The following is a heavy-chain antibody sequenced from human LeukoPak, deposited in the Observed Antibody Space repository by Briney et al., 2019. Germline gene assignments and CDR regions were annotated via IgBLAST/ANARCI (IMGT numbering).Heavy chain of an antibody. CDR2: ISSDTNNT. Sequence: PGGSLRLSCAASGFAINSYGIHWVHQAPGKVLAWVSLISSDTNNTYYADSLKGRFTISRDNAKNSVHLQMDSLRADDTAVYYCARGHDYGYHNWGQGTLVTVSS. CDR3: ARGHDYGYHN. V-gene: IGHV3-48*01. D-gene: IGHD5-18*01. J-gene: IGHJ4*02. CDR1: GFAINSYG.